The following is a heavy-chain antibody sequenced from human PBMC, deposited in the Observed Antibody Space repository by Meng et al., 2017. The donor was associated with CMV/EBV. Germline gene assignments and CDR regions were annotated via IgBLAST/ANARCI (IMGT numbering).Heavy chain of an antibody. V-gene: IGHV3-21*01. CDR2: ISSSSSYI. Sequence: GGSLRLSCAASGFTFSSYSMNWVRQAPGKGLEWVSSISSSSSYIYYADSVKGRFTISRDNAKNSLYLQMNSLRAEDTAVYYCARDLPLVAVTTDAPDYWGQGTLVTVSS. D-gene: IGHD4-17*01. CDR1: GFTFSSYS. J-gene: IGHJ4*02. CDR3: ARDLPLVAVTTDAPDY.